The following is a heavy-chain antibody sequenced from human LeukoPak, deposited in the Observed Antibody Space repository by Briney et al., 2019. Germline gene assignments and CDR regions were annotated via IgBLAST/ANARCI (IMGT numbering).Heavy chain of an antibody. D-gene: IGHD3-10*01. CDR3: YGSGSYYNDGFDY. Sequence: GRSLRLSCAASGLTFRSYGMHWVRQAPGKGLEWVAFISYDGSNKYYADSVKGRFTISRDNSKNTLYLQMNSLRAEDTAVYYCYGSGSYYNDGFDYWGQGTLVTVSS. J-gene: IGHJ4*02. CDR2: ISYDGSNK. V-gene: IGHV3-30*03. CDR1: GLTFRSYG.